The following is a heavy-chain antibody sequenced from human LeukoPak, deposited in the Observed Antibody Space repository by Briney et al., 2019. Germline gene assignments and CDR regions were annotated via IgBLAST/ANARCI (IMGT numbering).Heavy chain of an antibody. V-gene: IGHV3-64*01. D-gene: IGHD5/OR15-5a*01. CDR2: ISSNGGST. Sequence: PGGSLRLSCAASGFTFSNYAMHWVRQAPGKGLEYVSAISSNGGSTDYANSVKGRFTISRDDSKNTLYLQMGSLRPEDMAVYYCARLLVSTNLNGYFQHWGQGTLIIVSS. CDR3: ARLLVSTNLNGYFQH. CDR1: GFTFSNYA. J-gene: IGHJ1*01.